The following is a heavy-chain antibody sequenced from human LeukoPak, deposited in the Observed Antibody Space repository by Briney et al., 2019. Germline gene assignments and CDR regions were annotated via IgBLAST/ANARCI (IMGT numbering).Heavy chain of an antibody. V-gene: IGHV3-33*01. CDR1: GFTFSSYG. J-gene: IGHJ4*02. Sequence: PGGSLRLSCAASGFTFSSYGTHWVRQAPGKGLEWVAVIWYDGSNKYYADSVKGRFTISRDNSKNTLYLQMNSLRAEDTAVYYCARDPEIWDSGSYYFDYWGQGTLVTVSS. D-gene: IGHD1-26*01. CDR2: IWYDGSNK. CDR3: ARDPEIWDSGSYYFDY.